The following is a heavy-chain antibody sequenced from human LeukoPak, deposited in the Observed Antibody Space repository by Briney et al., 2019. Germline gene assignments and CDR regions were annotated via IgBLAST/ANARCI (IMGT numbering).Heavy chain of an antibody. CDR3: ARSLRDTSTTYYYYYGMDV. Sequence: GSLALSCSACGFTFNSYDMHWVRQATGKGLGWVSAIGTAGETYYPGSVKGRFTTSRENAKNSLYLQMNSLRAEDTAVYYCARSLRDTSTTYYYYYGMDVWGQGTTVTVSS. J-gene: IGHJ6*02. D-gene: IGHD5-18*01. CDR1: GFTFNSYD. CDR2: IGTAGET. V-gene: IGHV3-13*01.